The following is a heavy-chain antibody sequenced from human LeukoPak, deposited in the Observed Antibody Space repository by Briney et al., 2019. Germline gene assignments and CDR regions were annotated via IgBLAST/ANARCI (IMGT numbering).Heavy chain of an antibody. Sequence: GGSLRLSCAASGFTFSSYGMHWVRQAPGKGLEWVAVISYDGSNKYYADFVKGRFTISRDNSKNSLYLQMNSLRAEDTAVYYCARDNSEGYDFWNVHYYYYYMDVWGKGTTVTVSS. CDR1: GFTFSSYG. CDR2: ISYDGSNK. D-gene: IGHD3-3*01. CDR3: ARDNSEGYDFWNVHYYYYYMDV. V-gene: IGHV3-33*05. J-gene: IGHJ6*03.